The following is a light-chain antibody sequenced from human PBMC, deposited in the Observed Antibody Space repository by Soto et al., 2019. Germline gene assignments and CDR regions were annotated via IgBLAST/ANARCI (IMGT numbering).Light chain of an antibody. Sequence: QSVLTQPPSVSGAPGQRVTISCTGSSSNIGAGYDVHWYQQHPGTAPRLLIYGATHRPSGVPERFSASTSGTSASLAITGLQAEDEGDYYCQSYDSTLSARYVFGTGTKLTVL. V-gene: IGLV1-40*01. CDR1: SSNIGAGYD. CDR3: QSYDSTLSARYV. CDR2: GAT. J-gene: IGLJ1*01.